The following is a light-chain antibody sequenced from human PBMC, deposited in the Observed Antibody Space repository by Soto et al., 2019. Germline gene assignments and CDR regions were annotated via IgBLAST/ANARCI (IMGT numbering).Light chain of an antibody. V-gene: IGKV3-20*01. J-gene: IGKJ1*01. CDR1: QTIANNY. CDR3: QQSGTSPWT. Sequence: EVALTQSPGTLSLSPGARATLSCRASQTIANNYLTWYQQKHGQAPRVLIYDSSTWATGIPDRFSGSGSGTDVTLTISRLEPEDFAVYYCQQSGTSPWTFGQGTKVEI. CDR2: DSS.